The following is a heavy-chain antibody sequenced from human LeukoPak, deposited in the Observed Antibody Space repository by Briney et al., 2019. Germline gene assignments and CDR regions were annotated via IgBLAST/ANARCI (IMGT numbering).Heavy chain of an antibody. V-gene: IGHV4-34*01. J-gene: IGHJ4*02. CDR1: GGSFSGYY. D-gene: IGHD1-26*01. Sequence: SETLSLTCAVYGGSFSGYYWSWIRQPPGKGLEWIGEINHSGSTNYNPSLKSRVTISVDTSKNQFSLKLSSVTAADTAVYYCASSGGSYLSLDYWGQGTLVTVSS. CDR2: INHSGST. CDR3: ASSGGSYLSLDY.